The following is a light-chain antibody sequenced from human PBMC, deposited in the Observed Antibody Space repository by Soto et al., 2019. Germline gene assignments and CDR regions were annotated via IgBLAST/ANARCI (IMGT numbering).Light chain of an antibody. CDR1: SSDVGGYNY. Sequence: QYVLTQPASVSGSPGQSITISCTGTSSDVGGYNYVSWYQQHPGKAPKLMIYEVTNRPSGVSHRFSGSKSGNSASLTISGLQAEDEADYYCCSYRSGTTWVFGGGTKLTVL. CDR2: EVT. J-gene: IGLJ3*02. V-gene: IGLV2-14*01. CDR3: CSYRSGTTWV.